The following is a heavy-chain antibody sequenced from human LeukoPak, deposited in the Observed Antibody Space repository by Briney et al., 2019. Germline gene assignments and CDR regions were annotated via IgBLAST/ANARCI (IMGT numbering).Heavy chain of an antibody. Sequence: GASVKVSCKASGYTFTSYGISWVRQAPGQGLEWMGWISAYNGNTNYAQKLQGRVTMTTDTSTSTAYMELRSLRADDTAVYYCARAISVAGGGYYLDTWGQGTLVTVSS. CDR3: ARAISVAGGGYYLDT. CDR1: GYTFTSYG. V-gene: IGHV1-18*01. D-gene: IGHD6-19*01. J-gene: IGHJ4*02. CDR2: ISAYNGNT.